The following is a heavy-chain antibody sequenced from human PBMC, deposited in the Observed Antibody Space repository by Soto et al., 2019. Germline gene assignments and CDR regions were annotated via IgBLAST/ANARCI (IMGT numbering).Heavy chain of an antibody. V-gene: IGHV1-69*02. Sequence: QVPLVQSGAEVKKPGSSVKVSCKASGGTFSSYTISWVRQAPGQGLVWMGRIIPILGIANYAQKFQGRVTITANKSTSTAYMELSSLRSEDTAVYYCASCSGGSCYSWWFDPWGQGTLVTVSS. D-gene: IGHD2-15*01. J-gene: IGHJ5*02. CDR1: GGTFSSYT. CDR3: ASCSGGSCYSWWFDP. CDR2: IIPILGIA.